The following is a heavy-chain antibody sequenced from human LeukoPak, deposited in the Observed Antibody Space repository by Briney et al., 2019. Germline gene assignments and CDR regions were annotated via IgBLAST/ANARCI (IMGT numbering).Heavy chain of an antibody. Sequence: GESLKISCKGSGYSFTSYWIGWVRQMPGKGLEWMGIIYPGDSDTRYSPSFQGQVTISADKSISTAYLQWSSLKASDTAMYYCARHRMTMVRGVIFDAFDIWGQGTMVTVSS. V-gene: IGHV5-51*01. CDR1: GYSFTSYW. CDR3: ARHRMTMVRGVIFDAFDI. CDR2: IYPGDSDT. J-gene: IGHJ3*02. D-gene: IGHD3-10*01.